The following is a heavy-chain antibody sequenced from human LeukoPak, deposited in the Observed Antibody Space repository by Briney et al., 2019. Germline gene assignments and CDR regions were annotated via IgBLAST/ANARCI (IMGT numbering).Heavy chain of an antibody. CDR2: IRSKTNSYAT. V-gene: IGHV3-73*01. D-gene: IGHD3-22*01. CDR1: GFTFSDSA. J-gene: IGHJ4*02. CDR3: TRINYDSSDYPHPFDY. Sequence: PGGSLKLSCAAFGFTFSDSAVHWVRQASGKGLEWIGRIRSKTNSYATAYAASVKGRFTISRDGSKNTAYLQMNSLKTEDTAVYYCTRINYDSSDYPHPFDYWGQGTLVTVSS.